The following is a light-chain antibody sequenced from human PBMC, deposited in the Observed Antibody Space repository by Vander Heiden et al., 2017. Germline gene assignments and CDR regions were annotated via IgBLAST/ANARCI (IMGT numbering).Light chain of an antibody. Sequence: EPLFTQSPATLSLSAGERVTLSCRASQSISNSLAWYQQKPGQAPRLLIYDASNRATGIPARFSGSGSGTEFTLTISSLEPEDFAVYYCQQRFNWPLTFGGGTKVEI. J-gene: IGKJ4*01. CDR1: QSISNS. CDR2: DAS. V-gene: IGKV3-11*01. CDR3: QQRFNWPLT.